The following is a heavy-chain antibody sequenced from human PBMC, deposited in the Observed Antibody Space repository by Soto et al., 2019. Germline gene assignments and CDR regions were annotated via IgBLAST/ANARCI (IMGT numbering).Heavy chain of an antibody. CDR2: INSDGSST. CDR3: ASQNWNAPRDY. D-gene: IGHD1-1*01. CDR1: GFTFSNYW. Sequence: PGGSLRFSCAASGFTFSNYWMHWVRQGPGNGLVWVSRINSDGSSTTYADSVKGRFTISRDNAKNTLYLQMNSLRAEDTAVYYCASQNWNAPRDYWGQGTVVTVS. V-gene: IGHV3-74*01. J-gene: IGHJ4*02.